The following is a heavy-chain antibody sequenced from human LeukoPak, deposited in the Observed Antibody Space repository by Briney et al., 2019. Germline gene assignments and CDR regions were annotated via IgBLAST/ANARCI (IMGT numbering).Heavy chain of an antibody. CDR1: GYTFTSYG. V-gene: IGHV1-18*01. CDR3: ARWGYRSGGSCPYPDYYYYYGMDV. CDR2: ISAYNGNT. Sequence: ASVKVSCKASGYTFTSYGISWVRQAPGQGLEWMGWISAYNGNTNYAQKLQGRVTMTTDTSTSTAYMELRSLRSDDTAVYYCARWGYRSGGSCPYPDYYYYYGMDVWGQGTTVTVSS. J-gene: IGHJ6*02. D-gene: IGHD2-15*01.